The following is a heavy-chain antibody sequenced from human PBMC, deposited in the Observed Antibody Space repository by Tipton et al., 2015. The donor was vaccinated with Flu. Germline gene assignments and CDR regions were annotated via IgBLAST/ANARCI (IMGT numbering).Heavy chain of an antibody. D-gene: IGHD6-19*01. CDR2: IYHSGST. J-gene: IGHJ3*02. CDR1: GYSISSGYY. Sequence: LRLSCAVSGYSISSGYYWGWIRQPPGKGLEWIGSIYHSGSTYYNRSLKSRVTISVDTSKNQFSLKLSSVTAADTAVYYCASPPPMPGSSGWYPTLNAFDIWGQGTMVTVSS. CDR3: ASPPPMPGSSGWYPTLNAFDI. V-gene: IGHV4-38-2*01.